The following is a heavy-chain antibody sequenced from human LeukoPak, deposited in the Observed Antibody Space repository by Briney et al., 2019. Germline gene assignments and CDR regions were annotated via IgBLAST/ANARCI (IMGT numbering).Heavy chain of an antibody. Sequence: PGGCVSLPCAACGFIFHSYCMHWVRQAPGKGREGVAVISYHGCNKYYADSVKGRFTISRDNSKNTLYLQMNSLRAEDTAVYYCAKDMEMYYYDSSGYYPYDAFDIWGQGTMVTVSS. CDR1: GFIFHSYC. CDR3: AKDMEMYYYDSSGYYPYDAFDI. CDR2: ISYHGCNK. D-gene: IGHD3-22*01. V-gene: IGHV3-30*18. J-gene: IGHJ3*02.